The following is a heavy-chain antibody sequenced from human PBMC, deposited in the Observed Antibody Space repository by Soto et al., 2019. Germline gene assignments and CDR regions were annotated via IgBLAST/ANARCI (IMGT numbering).Heavy chain of an antibody. CDR2: ISYDGSNK. D-gene: IGHD2-2*01. V-gene: IGHV3-30-3*01. CDR3: AGSVVVPAATPY. J-gene: IGHJ4*02. CDR1: GFTFSSYA. Sequence: GGSLRLSCAASGFTFSSYAMHWVRQAPGKGLEWVAVISYDGSNKYYADSVKGRFTISRDNSKNTLYLQMNSLRAEDTAVYYCAGSVVVPAATPYSGQGTLVTVSS.